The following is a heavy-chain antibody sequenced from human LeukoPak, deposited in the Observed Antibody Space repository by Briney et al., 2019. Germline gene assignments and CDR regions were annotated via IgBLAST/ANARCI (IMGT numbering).Heavy chain of an antibody. D-gene: IGHD3-3*01. Sequence: SQTLSLTCTVSGGSISSGGYYWSWLRPHPGKGLEWIGNIYYSGGTYYNPSLKSRVTISVDTSKNQFSLELSSVTAVDTAVYHCARLEPRGPWWFDPWGQGTLVTVSS. J-gene: IGHJ5*02. CDR1: GGSISSGGYY. CDR2: IYYSGGT. V-gene: IGHV4-31*03. CDR3: ARLEPRGPWWFDP.